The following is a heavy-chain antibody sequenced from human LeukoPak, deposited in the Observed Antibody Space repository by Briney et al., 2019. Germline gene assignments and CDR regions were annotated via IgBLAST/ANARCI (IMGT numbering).Heavy chain of an antibody. J-gene: IGHJ4*02. CDR2: IYYSGST. D-gene: IGHD3-3*01. V-gene: IGHV4-30-4*08. Sequence: PSQTLSLTCTVSGGSISSGDHYWSWIRQPPGKGLEYIGYIYYSGSTYYNPSLKSRVTISVDTSKNQFSLKLSSVTAADTAVFFCARPFTIFGGSDYWGQGTLVTVSS. CDR1: GGSISSGDHY. CDR3: ARPFTIFGGSDY.